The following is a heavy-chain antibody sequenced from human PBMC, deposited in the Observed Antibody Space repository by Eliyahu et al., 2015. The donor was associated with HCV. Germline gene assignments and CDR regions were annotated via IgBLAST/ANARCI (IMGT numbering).Heavy chain of an antibody. CDR3: ARQGRLKKDTFDA. CDR2: IYYGGST. CDR1: STTYY. D-gene: IGHD2-8*01. J-gene: IGHJ4*02. Sequence: STTYYWAWIRQPPGKGLEWIASIYYGGSTYYSPSLKSRATISIETSKNQFSLNLKSVTATDTAVYYCARQGRLKKDTFDAWGQGNLVTVSS. V-gene: IGHV4-39*01.